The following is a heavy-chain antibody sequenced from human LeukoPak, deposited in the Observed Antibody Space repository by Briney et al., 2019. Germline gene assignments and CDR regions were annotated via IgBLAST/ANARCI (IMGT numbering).Heavy chain of an antibody. V-gene: IGHV1-69*06. CDR2: IIPIFGTA. CDR1: GGTFSSYA. J-gene: IGHJ6*03. Sequence: ASVKVSCKASGGTFSSYAISWVRQAPGQGLEWMGGIIPIFGTANYAQKFQGRVAITADKSTSTAYMELSSLRSEDTAVYYCARDAVGATRYYYYYYMDVWGKGTTVTVSS. CDR3: ARDAVGATRYYYYYYMDV. D-gene: IGHD1-26*01.